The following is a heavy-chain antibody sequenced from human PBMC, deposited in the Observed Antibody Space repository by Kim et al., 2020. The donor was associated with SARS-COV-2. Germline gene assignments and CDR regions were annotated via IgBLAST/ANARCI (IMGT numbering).Heavy chain of an antibody. J-gene: IGHJ4*02. CDR1: GFTFGDCS. CDR2: IGRKADGGTT. V-gene: IGHV3-49*04. D-gene: IGHD1-26*01. Sequence: GGSLRLSCTASGFTFGDCSMSWVRQAPGKGLEWVSFIGRKADGGTTNYAASVKGRFTVSRDDSKSIAYLQMNSLKTEDTAVYYCSPHGAASDYWGQGTLVTVSS. CDR3: SPHGAASDY.